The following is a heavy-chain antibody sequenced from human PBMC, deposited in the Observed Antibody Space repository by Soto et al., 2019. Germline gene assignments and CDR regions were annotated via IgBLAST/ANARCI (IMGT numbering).Heavy chain of an antibody. CDR2: FDPEDGET. CDR3: ATIRGYSGYDVQLVYYYYGMDV. J-gene: IGHJ6*02. D-gene: IGHD5-12*01. V-gene: IGHV1-24*01. CDR1: GYTLTELS. Sequence: SVKVSCKVSGYTLTELSMHWVRQAPGKGLEWMGGFDPEDGETIYAQKFQGRVTMTEDTSTDTAYMELSSLRSEDTAVYYCATIRGYSGYDVQLVYYYYGMDVWGQGTTVTVYS.